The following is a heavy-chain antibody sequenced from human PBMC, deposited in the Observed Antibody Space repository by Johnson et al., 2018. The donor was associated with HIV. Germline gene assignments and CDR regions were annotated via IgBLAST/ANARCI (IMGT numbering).Heavy chain of an antibody. CDR1: GFTFSDYY. V-gene: IGHV3-11*04. CDR2: ISSSGTTI. J-gene: IGHJ3*02. Sequence: QVQLVESGGGLVKPGGSLRLSCAASGFTFSDYYMSWIRQAPGKGLDWVSCISSSGTTIYYADSMKGRFTISRDNAKNSLYLHMNSLRAEDTAVYYCARDLQGRDAFDIWGQVTMVTVSS. CDR3: ARDLQGRDAFDI.